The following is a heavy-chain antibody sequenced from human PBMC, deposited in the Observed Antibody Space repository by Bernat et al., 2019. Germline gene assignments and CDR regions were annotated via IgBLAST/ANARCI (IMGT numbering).Heavy chain of an antibody. V-gene: IGHV3-23*01. CDR3: AKDRGVVVTANYY. CDR2: ISGSGGGT. CDR1: GFTFSSYA. Sequence: EVQLLESGGGLVQPGGSLRLSCAASGFTFSSYAMSWVRQAPGKGLEWVSAISGSGGGTYYADSVKGRFTISRDNSKNTLYLQMNSLRAEDTAVYYCAKDRGVVVTANYYWGQGTLVTVSS. J-gene: IGHJ4*02. D-gene: IGHD2-21*02.